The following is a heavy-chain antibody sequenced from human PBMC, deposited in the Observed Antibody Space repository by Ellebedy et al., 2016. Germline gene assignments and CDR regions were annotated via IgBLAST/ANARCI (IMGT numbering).Heavy chain of an antibody. V-gene: IGHV3-21*01. Sequence: GGSLRLXXAASGFTFNIAGMTWVRQVPGKGLEWVATIVFSGTATYYSDSVKGRFIISRDNAKNSLFLQMNSLRVEDTAVYYCARDGSEWSRDYWGQGTLVTVSS. D-gene: IGHD3-3*01. CDR2: IVFSGTAT. CDR3: ARDGSEWSRDY. J-gene: IGHJ4*02. CDR1: GFTFNIAG.